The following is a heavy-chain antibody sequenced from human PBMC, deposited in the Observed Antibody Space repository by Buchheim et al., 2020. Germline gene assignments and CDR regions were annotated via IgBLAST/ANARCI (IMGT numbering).Heavy chain of an antibody. CDR3: ARWAGSRWNGPFDY. J-gene: IGHJ4*01. Sequence: QVQLVQSGAEVKKPGASVKVSCKASGYTFTSYYIHWVRQAPGQGLEWMGIINPSGGSTTYAQKFQGRVTMTRDTSTSTVYMELSSLGAEDAAVYYCARWAGSRWNGPFDYWGQGTL. CDR2: INPSGGST. CDR1: GYTFTSYY. D-gene: IGHD6-13*01. V-gene: IGHV1-46*01.